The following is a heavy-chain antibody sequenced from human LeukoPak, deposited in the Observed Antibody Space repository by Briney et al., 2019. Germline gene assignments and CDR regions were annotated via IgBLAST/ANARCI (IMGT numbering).Heavy chain of an antibody. D-gene: IGHD4-17*01. Sequence: QSGGSLRLFCAASGFAFDEYAMGWVRQAPGKGLGWVSLISGGGRNTFCADSVEGRFTISRDNSKLHLYLQMISLRAADTALYYCAKDLGPSGAAWFDPWGQGTLVTVSS. J-gene: IGHJ5*02. CDR3: AKDLGPSGAAWFDP. V-gene: IGHV3-43*02. CDR2: ISGGGRNT. CDR1: GFAFDEYA.